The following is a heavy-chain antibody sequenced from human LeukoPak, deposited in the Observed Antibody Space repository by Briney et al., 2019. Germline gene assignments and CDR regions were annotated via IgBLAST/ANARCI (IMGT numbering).Heavy chain of an antibody. J-gene: IGHJ5*02. Sequence: ASVKVSCKASGGTFSSYAISWVRQAPGQGLEWMGGIIPMFGTANYAQKFQGRVTITADESTSTAYMELSSLRSEDTAVYYCARASCSGGSCYWYNWFDPWGQGTPVTVSS. D-gene: IGHD2-15*01. V-gene: IGHV1-69*01. CDR3: ARASCSGGSCYWYNWFDP. CDR1: GGTFSSYA. CDR2: IIPMFGTA.